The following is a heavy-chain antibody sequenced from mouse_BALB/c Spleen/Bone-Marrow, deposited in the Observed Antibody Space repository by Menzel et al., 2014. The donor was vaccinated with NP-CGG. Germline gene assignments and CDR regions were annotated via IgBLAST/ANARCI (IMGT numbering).Heavy chain of an antibody. CDR1: GFTFSDYY. J-gene: IGHJ3*01. CDR3: ARHNYDETWFAY. CDR2: ISNGGGST. Sequence: EVKLMESGGGLVQPGGSLKLSCATSGFTFSDYYMYWVRQTPEKRLEWVAYISNGGGSTYYPDTVKGRFTISRDNAKNTLYLQMSRLKSEDTAMYYCARHNYDETWFAYWGQRTLVTVSA. D-gene: IGHD2-4*01. V-gene: IGHV5-12*02.